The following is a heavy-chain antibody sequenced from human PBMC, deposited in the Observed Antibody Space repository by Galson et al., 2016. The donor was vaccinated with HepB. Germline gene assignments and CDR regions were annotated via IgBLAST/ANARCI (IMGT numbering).Heavy chain of an antibody. CDR2: IYWDDDK. J-gene: IGHJ3*01. CDR1: GFSLRTSEMG. Sequence: PALVKPTQTLTLTCTFSGFSLRTSEMGVGWIRQPPGKALEWLALIYWDDDKRYSPSLKSRLTITRDTSKNQVVLTMTNMDPVGTATYFCARPSMGFGIHTSFDFWGPGTMVTVSS. D-gene: IGHD2/OR15-2a*01. CDR3: ARPSMGFGIHTSFDF. V-gene: IGHV2-5*02.